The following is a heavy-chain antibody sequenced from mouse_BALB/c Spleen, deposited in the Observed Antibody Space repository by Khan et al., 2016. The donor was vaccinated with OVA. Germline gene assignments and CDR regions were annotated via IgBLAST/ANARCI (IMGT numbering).Heavy chain of an antibody. Sequence: QIQLVQSGPELKKPGETVKISCKTSGYTFTNYGMNWVKQAPGKGLRWMGWINTYTGEPTYADDFKGRFAFSLESSATTAYLQINNLKNEDTATYFCASAPLSYYTMDYWGQGPSVTVSS. CDR1: GYTFTNYG. D-gene: IGHD1-1*02. J-gene: IGHJ4*01. V-gene: IGHV9-3-1*01. CDR3: ASAPLSYYTMDY. CDR2: INTYTGEP.